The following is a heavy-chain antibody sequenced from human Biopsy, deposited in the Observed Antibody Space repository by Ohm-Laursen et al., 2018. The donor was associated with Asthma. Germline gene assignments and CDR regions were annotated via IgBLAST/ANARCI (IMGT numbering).Heavy chain of an antibody. V-gene: IGHV4-34*01. D-gene: IGHD3-3*01. J-gene: IGHJ6*02. CDR1: GLSSSAYY. CDR2: SDHRGNT. CDR3: ARGPEWSGLDI. Sequence: SETLSLTCCMYGLSSSAYYWTWIRQTPGKGLEWIGESDHRGNTNTNATHKSRVTISKAKSANEFSLKMKSVTAADTAIYYCARGPEWSGLDIWGQGTTVTVSS.